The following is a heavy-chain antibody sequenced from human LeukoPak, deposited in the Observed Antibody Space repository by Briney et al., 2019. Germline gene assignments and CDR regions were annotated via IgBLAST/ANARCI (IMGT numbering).Heavy chain of an antibody. CDR1: GFTFSDYW. CDR3: ARKGLPDY. V-gene: IGHV3-7*01. Sequence: GGSLRLSCAASGFTFSDYWLSWVRQAPGKGLEWVANIKQDGSDKYYVDSVKGRFTISRDNAKNSLYLQMNSLRAEDTAVYYCARKGLPDYWGQGTLVTVSS. J-gene: IGHJ4*02. CDR2: IKQDGSDK.